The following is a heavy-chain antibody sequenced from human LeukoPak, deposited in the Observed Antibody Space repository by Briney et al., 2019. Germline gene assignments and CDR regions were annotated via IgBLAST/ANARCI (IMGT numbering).Heavy chain of an antibody. V-gene: IGHV3-48*02. CDR1: GLSFSTHS. Sequence: GGSLRPSCVASGLSFSTHSMNWVRQAPGKGLEWISYITSSSSTIHYADSVKGRFTISRDNAKNSLCLQMNSLRDEDTAVYYCASDRLGWGQGTLVTVSS. CDR2: ITSSSSTI. CDR3: ASDRLG. J-gene: IGHJ4*02. D-gene: IGHD4-11*01.